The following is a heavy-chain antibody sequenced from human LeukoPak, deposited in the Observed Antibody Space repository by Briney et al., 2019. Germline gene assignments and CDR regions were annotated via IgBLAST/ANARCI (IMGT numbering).Heavy chain of an antibody. D-gene: IGHD3-22*01. CDR2: INTNTGNP. Sequence: ASVKVSCKASGYTFTSYAMNWVRQAPGQGLEWMGWINTNTGNPTYAQGFTGRFVFSSDTSVSTAYLQISSLKAEDTAVYYCARDFSRYYYDSSHYIWGQGTMVTVSS. J-gene: IGHJ3*02. CDR1: GYTFTSYA. V-gene: IGHV7-4-1*02. CDR3: ARDFSRYYYDSSHYI.